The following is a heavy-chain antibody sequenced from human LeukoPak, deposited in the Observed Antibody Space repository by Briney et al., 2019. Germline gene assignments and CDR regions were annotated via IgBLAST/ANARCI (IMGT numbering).Heavy chain of an antibody. V-gene: IGHV4-59*01. D-gene: IGHD1-1*01. CDR2: IYYSGST. Sequence: PSETLSLTCTVSGGSISSYYWSWIRQPPGKGLDGIGYIYYSGSTNYNPSLKSRVTISVNTSKNQYSLKLSSVTAADTAVYYCARGRNDVVRGIDYWGQGTLVTVSS. J-gene: IGHJ4*02. CDR3: ARGRNDVVRGIDY. CDR1: GGSISSYY.